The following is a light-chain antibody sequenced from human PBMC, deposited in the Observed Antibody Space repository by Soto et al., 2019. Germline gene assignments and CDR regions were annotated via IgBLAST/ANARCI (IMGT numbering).Light chain of an antibody. V-gene: IGKV3-20*01. CDR2: DAS. Sequence: EIVLTQSPGTLSLSPGERATLSCRASQSVSSTYLAWYQQKPGQAPRLLIYDASTRATGIPDRFSGSGSGTDFPLTISRLEPEDFAVYYCQQYGSSSGYTFGQGTKLEIK. CDR1: QSVSSTY. J-gene: IGKJ2*01. CDR3: QQYGSSSGYT.